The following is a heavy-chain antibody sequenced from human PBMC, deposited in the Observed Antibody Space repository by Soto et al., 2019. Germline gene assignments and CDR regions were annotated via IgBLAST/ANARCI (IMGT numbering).Heavy chain of an antibody. CDR2: VNPNTGVT. D-gene: IGHD3-9*01. CDR1: GYTFTAFY. V-gene: IGHV1-2*02. CDR3: TTLRLDP. Sequence: ASVKVSCKASGYTFTAFYMNWVRQAPGQGLEWMGWVNPNTGVTKYARKFQGRVTMTRDTSINTAYMELSGLTSGDTAVYYCTTLRLDPWGQGTLVTV. J-gene: IGHJ5*02.